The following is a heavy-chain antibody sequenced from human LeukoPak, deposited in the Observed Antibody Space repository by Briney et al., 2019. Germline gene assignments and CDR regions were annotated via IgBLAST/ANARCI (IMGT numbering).Heavy chain of an antibody. CDR1: GNNFISDY. Sequence: ASVKVSCKPTGNNFISDYIHWVRQAPGQGLEWMGRIIPRDGNTIYAQEFQGRVAMTRDTSTRTVFMELSSLRSDDSAIYYCARDNSFWSFDYWGQGTLVSVSS. V-gene: IGHV1-46*01. D-gene: IGHD2-8*02. J-gene: IGHJ4*02. CDR2: IIPRDGNT. CDR3: ARDNSFWSFDY.